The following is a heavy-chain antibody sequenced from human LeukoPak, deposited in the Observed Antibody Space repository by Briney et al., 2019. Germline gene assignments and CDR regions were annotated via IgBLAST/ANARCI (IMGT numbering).Heavy chain of an antibody. D-gene: IGHD2-2*01. CDR1: GGTFSSYA. CDR2: IIPIFGTA. CDR3: ARAGYCSSTSCPKGYWFDP. Sequence: GASVKVSCKASGGTFSSYAISWVRQAPGQGLEWMGGIIPIFGTANYAQKFQGRVTITADESTSTAYMELSSLRSEDTAVYYCARAGYCSSTSCPKGYWFDPWGQGTLVTVSS. V-gene: IGHV1-69*13. J-gene: IGHJ5*02.